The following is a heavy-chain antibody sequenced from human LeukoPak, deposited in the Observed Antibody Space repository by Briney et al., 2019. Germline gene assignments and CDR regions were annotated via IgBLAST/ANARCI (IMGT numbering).Heavy chain of an antibody. CDR2: IYHSGST. CDR3: ARVSRSRSSGWALFDY. J-gene: IGHJ4*02. D-gene: IGHD6-19*01. Sequence: SQTLSLTCAVSGGSISSGGYSRSWIRQPPGKGLEWIGYIYHSGSTYYNPSLKSRVTISVDRSKNQFSLKLSSVTAADTAVYYCARVSRSRSSGWALFDYWGQGTLVTVSS. V-gene: IGHV4-30-2*01. CDR1: GGSISSGGYS.